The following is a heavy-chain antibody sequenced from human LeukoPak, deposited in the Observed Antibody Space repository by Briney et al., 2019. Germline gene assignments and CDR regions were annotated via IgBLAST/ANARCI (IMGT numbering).Heavy chain of an antibody. CDR1: VDSISSSSYS. Sequence: SETLSLTCSVSVDSISSSSYSRGWIRQPPGKGLEWIGHSYRSGRTYYNPSLKSRVTISVDTSKNQFSLKLNSVTAADTAVYYCARLDSAASNDYWGQGTRVTVSS. CDR3: ARLDSAASNDY. J-gene: IGHJ4*02. CDR2: SYRSGRT. V-gene: IGHV4-39*01. D-gene: IGHD2-2*01.